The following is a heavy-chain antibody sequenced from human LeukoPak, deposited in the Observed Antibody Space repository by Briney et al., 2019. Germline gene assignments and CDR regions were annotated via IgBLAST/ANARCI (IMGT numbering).Heavy chain of an antibody. D-gene: IGHD7-27*01. Sequence: GGSLKLSCAASGFTFSDSAMHWVRQVSGKGLEWVGHIRSKANNYATAYAASVKGRFTISRDDSKNTAYLQMHSLNTEETDLYSWTSLVGDWGHDSWGQGTLVTVSS. CDR1: GFTFSDSA. J-gene: IGHJ4*02. V-gene: IGHV3-73*01. CDR3: TSLVGDWGHDS. CDR2: IRSKANNYAT.